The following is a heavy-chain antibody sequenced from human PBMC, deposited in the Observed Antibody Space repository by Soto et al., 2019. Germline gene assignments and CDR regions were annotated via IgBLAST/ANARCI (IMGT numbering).Heavy chain of an antibody. Sequence: EVQLVESGGGLVQPGRSLRLSCAASGFTFDDYAMHWVRQAPGKGLEWVSGISWNSGSIGYADSVKGRFTISRDNAKNSLYLQMNSLRAEDTALYYCAKSECSSTSCPPLDYWGQGTLFTVSS. D-gene: IGHD2-2*01. J-gene: IGHJ4*02. CDR1: GFTFDDYA. V-gene: IGHV3-9*01. CDR3: AKSECSSTSCPPLDY. CDR2: ISWNSGSI.